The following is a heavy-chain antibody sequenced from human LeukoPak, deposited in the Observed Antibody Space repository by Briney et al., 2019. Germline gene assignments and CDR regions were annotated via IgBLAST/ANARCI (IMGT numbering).Heavy chain of an antibody. CDR2: INPNSGGT. D-gene: IGHD3-10*01. CDR1: GYTYTDYY. J-gene: IGHJ3*02. CDR3: ARMAKLLWFGEISAFDI. Sequence: GASVKVSCTASGYTYTDYYMHWVRQAPGQGLEWMGWINPNSGGTNYAQKFQGRVNMTRDTSISTAYMELSRLRSDDTAVYYCARMAKLLWFGEISAFDIWGQGTMVTVSS. V-gene: IGHV1-2*02.